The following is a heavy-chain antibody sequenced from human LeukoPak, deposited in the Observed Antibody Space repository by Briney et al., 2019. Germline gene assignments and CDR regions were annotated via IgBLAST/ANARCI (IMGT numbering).Heavy chain of an antibody. CDR2: VYYSGST. D-gene: IGHD3-22*01. Sequence: SQTLSLTCTVSGGSMSSGSYYWSWIRQHPVKGLEWIGYVYYSGSTYYNPSLKSRVTMSIDTSKSQFSLNLSSVTAADTAVYFCARATLYSASTGGPYMDVWGQGTTVTVSS. V-gene: IGHV4-31*02. CDR1: GGSMSSGSYY. CDR3: ARATLYSASTGGPYMDV. J-gene: IGHJ6*03.